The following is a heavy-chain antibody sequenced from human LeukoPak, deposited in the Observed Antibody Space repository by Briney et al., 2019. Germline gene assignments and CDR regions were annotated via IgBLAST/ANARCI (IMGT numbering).Heavy chain of an antibody. CDR1: GFTFSSYG. CDR3: ARAGRVYGGNSYFDY. J-gene: IGHJ4*02. Sequence: GGSLRLSCAASGFTFSSYGMHWVRQAPGKGLEWVAVISNDGSNKNYADSVKGRFTISRDNAKNSLYLQMNSLRAEDTAVYYCARAGRVYGGNSYFDYWGQGTLVTVSS. CDR2: ISNDGSNK. D-gene: IGHD4-23*01. V-gene: IGHV3-30*03.